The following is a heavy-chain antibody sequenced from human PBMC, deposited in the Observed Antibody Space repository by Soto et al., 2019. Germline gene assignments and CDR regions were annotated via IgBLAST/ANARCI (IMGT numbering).Heavy chain of an antibody. V-gene: IGHV1-46*03. CDR3: ALDRPESIAVFGLVIPHNWFDP. D-gene: IGHD3-3*01. CDR1: GYTFTSYY. J-gene: IGHJ5*02. CDR2: INPSGGST. Sequence: QVQLVQSGAEVKKPGASVKVSCKASGYTFTSYYMHWVRQAPGQGLEWMGIINPSGGSTSYAEKFPGRVTMTRDKSTSTVYMELSSLGSEDTAVYSCALDRPESIAVFGLVIPHNWFDPWGQGTLVTVS.